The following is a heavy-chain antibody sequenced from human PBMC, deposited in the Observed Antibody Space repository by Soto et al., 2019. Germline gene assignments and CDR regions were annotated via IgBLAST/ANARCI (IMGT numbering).Heavy chain of an antibody. V-gene: IGHV1-3*01. Sequence: ASVKVSCKASGYTFTSYVMHWVRQAHGQRLEWMGWINAGNGNTKYSQKFQGRVTITRDTSASTTYMELSSLRSEDTAVYYCARDRSRYYYDSSGYYPTDFDYWGQGTLVTVSS. J-gene: IGHJ4*02. D-gene: IGHD3-22*01. CDR2: INAGNGNT. CDR3: ARDRSRYYYDSSGYYPTDFDY. CDR1: GYTFTSYV.